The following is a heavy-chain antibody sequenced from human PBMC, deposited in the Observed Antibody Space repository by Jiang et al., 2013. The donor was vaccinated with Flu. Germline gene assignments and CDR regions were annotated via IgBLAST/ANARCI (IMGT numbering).Heavy chain of an antibody. D-gene: IGHD2/OR15-2a*01. CDR2: NTHSGNT. J-gene: IGHJ4*02. V-gene: IGHV4-34*01. Sequence: LLKPSETLSLTCPVYGGSVSDSYWNWIWQPPGKGLEWIGENTHSGNTKYNPSLKSRVTISVDTSNNQFSLKLTSVTAADTALYFCARSPGRHFFDSWGQGTLVTVSS. CDR3: ARSPGRHFFDS. CDR1: GGSVSDSY.